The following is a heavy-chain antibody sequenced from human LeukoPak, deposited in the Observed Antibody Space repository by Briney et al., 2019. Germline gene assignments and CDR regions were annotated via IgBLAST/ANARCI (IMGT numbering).Heavy chain of an antibody. CDR2: IYHSGST. D-gene: IGHD2-2*01. Sequence: TLSLTCAVSGGSISSGGYSWSWIRQPPGKGLEWIGYIYHSGSTYYNPSLKSRVTISVDRSKNQFSLKLSSVTAADTAVYYCARDGGYCSSTSCFNWFDPWGQGTLVTVSS. V-gene: IGHV4-30-2*01. CDR1: GGSISSGGYS. J-gene: IGHJ5*02. CDR3: ARDGGYCSSTSCFNWFDP.